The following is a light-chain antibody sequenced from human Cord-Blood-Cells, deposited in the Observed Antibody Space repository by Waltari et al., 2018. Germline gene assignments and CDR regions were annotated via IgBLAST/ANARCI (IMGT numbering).Light chain of an antibody. CDR3: QQYDNLPFT. V-gene: IGKV1-33*01. J-gene: IGKJ3*01. CDR2: DAS. CDR1: QDISNY. Sequence: DIQMTQSPSSLSASVGDRVTITCQASQDISNYLNWYQQKPGKAPKLLIYDASNLETGVPSRFSGSXSGTDFTFTISSLQPXXIXTXYXQQYDNLPFTFGPGTKVDIK.